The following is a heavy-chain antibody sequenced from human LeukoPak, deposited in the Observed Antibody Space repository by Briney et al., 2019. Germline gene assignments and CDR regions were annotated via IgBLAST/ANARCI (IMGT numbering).Heavy chain of an antibody. Sequence: SETLSLTCTVSGGSISSYYWSWIRQPPGKGLEWIGYIYYSGSTNYNPSLKSRVTISVDTSKNQFSLKLSSVTAADTAVYYCARDSHYDFWSGYTVVSYMDVWGKGTTVTVSS. CDR3: ARDSHYDFWSGYTVVSYMDV. D-gene: IGHD3-3*01. J-gene: IGHJ6*03. V-gene: IGHV4-59*01. CDR2: IYYSGST. CDR1: GGSISSYY.